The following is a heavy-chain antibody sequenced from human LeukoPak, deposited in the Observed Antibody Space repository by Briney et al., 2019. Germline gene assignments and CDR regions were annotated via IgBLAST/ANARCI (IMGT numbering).Heavy chain of an antibody. J-gene: IGHJ4*02. D-gene: IGHD1-1*01. CDR3: ARHYGN. Sequence: SETLSLTCTVSGGSISTTNYYWGWIRQPPGRDLEWIGSIYSSGNTYYSPSLESRVTISVDTSKNQLSLKLTSATAADTSVYYCARHYGNWGQGTLVTVSS. CDR1: GGSISTTNYY. CDR2: IYSSGNT. V-gene: IGHV4-39*01.